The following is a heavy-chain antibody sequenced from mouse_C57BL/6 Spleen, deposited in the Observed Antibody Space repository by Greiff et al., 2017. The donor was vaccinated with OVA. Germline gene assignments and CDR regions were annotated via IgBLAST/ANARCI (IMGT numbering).Heavy chain of an antibody. V-gene: IGHV14-1*01. Sequence: VQLQQSGAELVRPGASVKLSCTASGFNIKDYYMHWVKQRPEQGLEWIGRIDPEDGDTEYAPKFQGKATMTADTSSNTAYLQLSSLTSEDTAVYYCTRWLLPLAMDYWGQGTSVTVSS. CDR3: TRWLLPLAMDY. CDR2: IDPEDGDT. D-gene: IGHD2-3*01. J-gene: IGHJ4*01. CDR1: GFNIKDYY.